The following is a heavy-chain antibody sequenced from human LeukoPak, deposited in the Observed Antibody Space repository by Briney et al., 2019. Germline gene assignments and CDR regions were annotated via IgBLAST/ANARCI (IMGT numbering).Heavy chain of an antibody. D-gene: IGHD3-22*01. CDR1: GYTFTSYG. CDR3: ARDQKTFYYDSGGYLPFDY. J-gene: IGHJ4*02. V-gene: IGHV1-18*01. CDR2: ISAYNGNT. Sequence: GASVKVSCKASGYTFTSYGINWVRQAPGQGLEWMGWISAYNGNTNYAQKVQGRVSMTTDTSTSTTYMEPRSLRSDDTAVYYCARDQKTFYYDSGGYLPFDYWGQGTLVTVSS.